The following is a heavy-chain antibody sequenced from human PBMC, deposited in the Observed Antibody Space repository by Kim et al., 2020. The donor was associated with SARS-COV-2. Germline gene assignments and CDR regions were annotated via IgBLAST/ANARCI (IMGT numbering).Heavy chain of an antibody. CDR2: ISAYNGNT. CDR3: ARDRRVYGSGGEWFDP. V-gene: IGHV1-18*01. CDR1: GYTFTSYG. D-gene: IGHD3-10*01. J-gene: IGHJ5*02. Sequence: ASVKVSCKASGYTFTSYGISWVRQAPGQGLEWMGWISAYNGNTNYAQKLQGRVTMTTDTSTSTAYMELRSLRSDDTAVYYCARDRRVYGSGGEWFDPWGQGTLVTVSS.